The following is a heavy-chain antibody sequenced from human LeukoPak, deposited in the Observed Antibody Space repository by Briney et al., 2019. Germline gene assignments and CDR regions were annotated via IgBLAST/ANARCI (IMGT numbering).Heavy chain of an antibody. CDR3: ARGYSSSWSQRGYFDY. V-gene: IGHV4-59*12. J-gene: IGHJ4*02. D-gene: IGHD6-13*01. Sequence: SETLSLTCTVSGGSISTYYWSWIRQPPGKGLEWIGYIYHTGTTNYNPSLKSRVTISVDTSKNQFSLKLSSVTAADTAVYYCARGYSSSWSQRGYFDYWGQGTLVTVSS. CDR2: IYHTGTT. CDR1: GGSISTYY.